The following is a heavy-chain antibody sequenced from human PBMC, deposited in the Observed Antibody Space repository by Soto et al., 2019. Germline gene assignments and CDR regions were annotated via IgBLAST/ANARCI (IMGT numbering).Heavy chain of an antibody. Sequence: EVQLVESGGGLVQPGGSLRLSCAASGFTFSSYWMSWVRQAPGKGLEWVANIKQDGSEKYYVDSVKGRFTISRDNAKNSLYLQMNSLRAEETAVYYCTSDYYDFWSGYYMAYYYYYMDVRGKGTTVTVSS. CDR3: TSDYYDFWSGYYMAYYYYYMDV. CDR2: IKQDGSEK. J-gene: IGHJ6*03. V-gene: IGHV3-7*01. D-gene: IGHD3-3*01. CDR1: GFTFSSYW.